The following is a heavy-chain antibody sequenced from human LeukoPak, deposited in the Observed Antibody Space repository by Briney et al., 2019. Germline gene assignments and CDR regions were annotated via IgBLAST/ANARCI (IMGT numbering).Heavy chain of an antibody. V-gene: IGHV3-21*01. J-gene: IGHJ4*02. CDR1: GFTFSSYS. CDR3: ARDPSGYDPVDY. D-gene: IGHD5-12*01. Sequence: PGGSLRLSSAASGFTFSSYSMNWVRQAPGKGLEWVSSISSSSSYIYYADSVKGRFTISRDNAKNSLYLQMNSLRAEDTAVYYCARDPSGYDPVDYWGQGTLVTVSS. CDR2: ISSSSSYI.